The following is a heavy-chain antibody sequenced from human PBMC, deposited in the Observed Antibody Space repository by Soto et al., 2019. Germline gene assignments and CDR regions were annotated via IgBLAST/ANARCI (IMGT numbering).Heavy chain of an antibody. Sequence: QVQLQESGPGLVKPSQTLSLTCTVSGASISSGLYYWNWIRHIPGKGLEWIGCIRYSGIIYYNPSLQSRLIISVDTSDNQFSLKLTSVTAADTAVYYCARGPDHAKAGDWGQGILVTVSS. V-gene: IGHV4-31*03. CDR2: IRYSGII. CDR1: GASISSGLYY. J-gene: IGHJ4*02. D-gene: IGHD6-19*01. CDR3: ARGPDHAKAGD.